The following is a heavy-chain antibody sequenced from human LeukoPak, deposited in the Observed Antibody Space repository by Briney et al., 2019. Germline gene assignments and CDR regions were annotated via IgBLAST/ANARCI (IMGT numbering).Heavy chain of an antibody. CDR1: GGFISSSNW. CDR3: ARESGYYYYMDV. J-gene: IGHJ6*03. CDR2: IYHSGST. Sequence: SGTLSLTCAVSGGFISSSNWWSWVRQPPGKGLEWIGEIYHSGSTNYNPSLKSRVTISVDTSKNQFSLKLSSVTAADTAVYYCARESGYYYYMDVWGKGTTVTVSS. V-gene: IGHV4-4*02. D-gene: IGHD1-26*01.